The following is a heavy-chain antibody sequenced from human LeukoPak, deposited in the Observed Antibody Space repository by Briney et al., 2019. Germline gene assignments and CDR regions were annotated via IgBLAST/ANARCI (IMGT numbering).Heavy chain of an antibody. D-gene: IGHD3-22*01. CDR2: IRYSGSA. Sequence: SETLSLTCTVSGDSISSYYWSWIRQPPGKGLEWLGYIRYSGSANYNPSLRGRVTISIDMSKNQFSLKLRSVTAADTAVYHCARLVYDSRGYYFDYWGQGTLVTVSS. CDR3: ARLVYDSRGYYFDY. V-gene: IGHV4-59*08. J-gene: IGHJ4*02. CDR1: GDSISSYY.